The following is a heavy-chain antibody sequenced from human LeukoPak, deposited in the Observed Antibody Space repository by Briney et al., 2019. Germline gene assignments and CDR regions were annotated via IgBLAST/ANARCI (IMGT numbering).Heavy chain of an antibody. CDR3: ATHHSTIVSFDY. V-gene: IGHV4-39*07. D-gene: IGHD5/OR15-5a*01. Sequence: SETLSLTCTVSGGSISSSSYYWGWIRQPPGKGLEWIGSIYYSGSTYYNPSLKSRVTISVDTSKNQFSLKLSSVTAADTAVYYCATHHSTIVSFDYWGQGTLVTVSS. CDR1: GGSISSSSYY. J-gene: IGHJ4*02. CDR2: IYYSGST.